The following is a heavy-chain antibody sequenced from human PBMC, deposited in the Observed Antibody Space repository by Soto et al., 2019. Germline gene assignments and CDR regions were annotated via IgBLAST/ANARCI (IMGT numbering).Heavy chain of an antibody. J-gene: IGHJ6*02. D-gene: IGHD6-6*01. CDR3: ARAIAARPKQKTYYYYGMDV. V-gene: IGHV1-69*01. Sequence: QVQLVQSGAEVKKPGSSVKVSCKASGGTFSSYAISWVRQAPGQGLEWMGGIIPIFGTANYAQKFQGRVRITADESTSTAYMELSSLRSEDTAVYYCARAIAARPKQKTYYYYGMDVWGQGTTVTVSS. CDR1: GGTFSSYA. CDR2: IIPIFGTA.